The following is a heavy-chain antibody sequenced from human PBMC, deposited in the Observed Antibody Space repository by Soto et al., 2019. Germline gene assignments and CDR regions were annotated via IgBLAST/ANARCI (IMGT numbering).Heavy chain of an antibody. D-gene: IGHD6-6*01. V-gene: IGHV4-30-4*01. J-gene: IGHJ6*02. CDR1: GGSISSGDYY. CDR2: IYYSGST. Sequence: PSETLSLTCTVSGGSISSGDYYWSWIRQPPGKGLEWIGYIYYSGSTYYNPSLKSRVTISVDTSKNQFSLKLSSVTAADTAVYYCARDFGIAARPPVRWYYGMDVWRQGTTVTVSS. CDR3: ARDFGIAARPPVRWYYGMDV.